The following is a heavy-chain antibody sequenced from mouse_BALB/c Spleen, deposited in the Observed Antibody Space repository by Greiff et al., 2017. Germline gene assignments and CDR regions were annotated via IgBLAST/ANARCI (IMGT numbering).Heavy chain of an antibody. Sequence: DVQLVESGGGLVQPGGSRKLSCAASGFTFSSYTMSWVRQTPEKRLEWVAYISNGGGSTYYPDTVKGRFTISRDNAKNTLYLQMSSLKSEDTAMYYCARQMITTGWFAYWGQGTLVTVSA. CDR2: ISNGGGST. CDR1: GFTFSSYT. CDR3: ARQMITTGWFAY. D-gene: IGHD2-4*01. J-gene: IGHJ3*01. V-gene: IGHV5-12-2*01.